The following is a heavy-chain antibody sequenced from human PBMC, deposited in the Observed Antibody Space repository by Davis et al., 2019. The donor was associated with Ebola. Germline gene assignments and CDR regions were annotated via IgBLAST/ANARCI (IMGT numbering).Heavy chain of an antibody. CDR3: AASAGTVGKFDY. CDR2: INPSGRST. D-gene: IGHD1-14*01. CDR1: GYTFTSYY. V-gene: IGHV1-46*01. Sequence: ASVKVSCKASGYTFTSYYMHWVRQAPGQGLEWMGIINPSGRSTSHAQKFQGRVTMTRDTSTSTVYMELSNLRSEDTAVYYCAASAGTVGKFDYWGQGTLVTVSS. J-gene: IGHJ4*01.